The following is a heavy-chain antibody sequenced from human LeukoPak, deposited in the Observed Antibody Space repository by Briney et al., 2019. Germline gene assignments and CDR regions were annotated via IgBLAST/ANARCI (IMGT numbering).Heavy chain of an antibody. CDR2: ISSSGSTI. CDR1: GFTFSDYY. D-gene: IGHD3-22*01. V-gene: IGHV3-11*04. CDR3: ARDPAHYYDSSGYYVDY. Sequence: GGSLRLSCAASGFTFSDYYMSWIRQAPGKGLEWVSYISSSGSTIYYADSVKGPFTISRDNAKNSLYLQMNSLRAEDTAVYYCARDPAHYYDSSGYYVDYWGQGTLVTVSS. J-gene: IGHJ4*02.